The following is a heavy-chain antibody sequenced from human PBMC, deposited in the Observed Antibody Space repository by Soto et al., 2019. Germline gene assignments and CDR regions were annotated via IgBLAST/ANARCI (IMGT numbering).Heavy chain of an antibody. D-gene: IGHD3-10*01. CDR3: ASGSKDSYPGSRIFDF. J-gene: IGHJ4*01. V-gene: IGHV3-23*01. CDR2: ITDTGGDS. CDR1: GFTFGSRA. Sequence: EVQLLVSGGDLVQPGGSLRLSCVASGFTFGSRAMSWVRQAPGEGLEGVSTITDTGGDSKSADSVKGRFAISRDNSRNTLYLQMSSLRAEDSAVYYCASGSKDSYPGSRIFDFWGRGTLVTVSS.